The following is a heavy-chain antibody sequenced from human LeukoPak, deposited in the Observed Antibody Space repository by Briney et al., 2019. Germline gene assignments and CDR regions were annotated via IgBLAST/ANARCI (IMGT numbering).Heavy chain of an antibody. Sequence: SETLSLTCTVSGGSISSGSYYWSWIRQPAGKGLEWIGRIYTSGSTNYNPSLKSRVTISVDTSKNQFSLKLSSVTAADTAVYYCARGSPRYYYYYYMDVWGKGTTVTVSS. CDR2: IYTSGST. CDR1: GGSISSGSYY. J-gene: IGHJ6*03. CDR3: ARGSPRYYYYYYMDV. V-gene: IGHV4-61*02.